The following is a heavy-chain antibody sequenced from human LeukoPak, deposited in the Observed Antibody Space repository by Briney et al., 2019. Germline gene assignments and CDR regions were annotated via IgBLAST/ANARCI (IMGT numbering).Heavy chain of an antibody. J-gene: IGHJ4*02. V-gene: IGHV4-34*01. D-gene: IGHD3-22*01. Sequence: SETLSLTCAVYGGSFSGYYWSWIRQPPGKGLEWIGEINHSGSTNYNPSLKSRVTISVDTSKNQFSLKLSSVTAADTAVYYCARGSADYYDSSGYSRGHLDYWGQGTLVTVSS. CDR3: ARGSADYYDSSGYSRGHLDY. CDR2: INHSGST. CDR1: GGSFSGYY.